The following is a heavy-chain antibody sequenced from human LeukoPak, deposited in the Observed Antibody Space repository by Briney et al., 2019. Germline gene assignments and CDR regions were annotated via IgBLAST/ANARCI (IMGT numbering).Heavy chain of an antibody. V-gene: IGHV7-4-1*02. D-gene: IGHD5-18*01. J-gene: IGHJ4*02. Sequence: ASVKVSCKASGYTFTSYAMNWVRQSPGQGLEWMGWINTNTGNPTYAQGFTGRFVFSLDTSVSPAYLQISSLKAEDTAVYYCARGLSYTAMVQTPDYWGQGTLVTVSS. CDR1: GYTFTSYA. CDR2: INTNTGNP. CDR3: ARGLSYTAMVQTPDY.